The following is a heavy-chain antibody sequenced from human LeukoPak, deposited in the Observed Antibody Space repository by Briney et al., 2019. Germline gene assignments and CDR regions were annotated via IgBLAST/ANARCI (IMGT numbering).Heavy chain of an antibody. Sequence: GGSMSLSCAASGFTFSSYAMSWIRQAPGKGLEWVSVVSGSGGNTYYADSVKGRFTTPRENSKNSLYQQMNSISAEDTAVYFCAPGGLWGISLFDYWGQGTLVAVSS. CDR3: APGGLWGISLFDY. CDR1: GFTFSSYA. V-gene: IGHV3-23*01. CDR2: VSGSGGNT. J-gene: IGHJ4*02. D-gene: IGHD3-16*01.